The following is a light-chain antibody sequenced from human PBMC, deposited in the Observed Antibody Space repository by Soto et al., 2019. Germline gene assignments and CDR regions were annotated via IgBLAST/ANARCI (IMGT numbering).Light chain of an antibody. CDR2: GAS. CDR3: QQYGSSPFT. J-gene: IGKJ5*01. Sequence: EILLTQSPSTLSLSPGERATLSCRASQSIGYYLAWYQEKPGQAPRLLIYGASSRATDIPDRFSGSGSGTDFTLTITRLEPEDFEVYYCQQYGSSPFTFGQGTRLEIK. V-gene: IGKV3-20*01. CDR1: QSIGYY.